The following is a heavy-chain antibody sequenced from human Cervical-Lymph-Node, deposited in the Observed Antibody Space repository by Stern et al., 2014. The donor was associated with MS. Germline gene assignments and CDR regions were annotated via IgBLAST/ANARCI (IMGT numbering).Heavy chain of an antibody. J-gene: IGHJ6*02. D-gene: IGHD6-6*01. CDR3: ARAMYSSSSVYYYGMDV. V-gene: IGHV1-3*01. Sequence: VQLVESGAEVKKPGASVKVSCKASGYTFTSYAMHWVRQAPGQRLEWMGWINAGNGNTKYSQKFQGRVTITRDTSASTAYMELSSLRSEDTAVYYCARAMYSSSSVYYYGMDVWGQGTTVTVSS. CDR1: GYTFTSYA. CDR2: INAGNGNT.